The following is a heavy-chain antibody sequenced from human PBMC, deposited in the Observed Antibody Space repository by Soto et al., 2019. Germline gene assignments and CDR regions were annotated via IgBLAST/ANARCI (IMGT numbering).Heavy chain of an antibody. J-gene: IGHJ4*02. CDR2: ISGSGGST. CDR1: GFTFSSYA. CDR3: AKDLYFDWLIKGGLDY. V-gene: IGHV3-23*01. D-gene: IGHD3-9*01. Sequence: GGSLSLSCAASGFTFSSYAMSWVRQAPGKGLEWVSAISGSGGSTYYADSVKGRFTISRDNSKNTLYLQMNSLRAEDTAVYYCAKDLYFDWLIKGGLDYWGQGTLVTVSS.